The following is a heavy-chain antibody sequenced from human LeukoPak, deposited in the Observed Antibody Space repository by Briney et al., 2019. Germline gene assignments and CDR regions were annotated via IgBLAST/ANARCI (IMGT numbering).Heavy chain of an antibody. Sequence: SETLSLTCAVYGGSFSGYSWTWIRQSPGKGLEWIGQINDRGSTKYNPSLKSRVAISVDTSKNQYFLILNSVTAADTAVYYCARGAPGYWGQGTLVTVSS. V-gene: IGHV4-34*01. J-gene: IGHJ4*02. CDR3: ARGAPGY. CDR2: INDRGST. CDR1: GGSFSGYS.